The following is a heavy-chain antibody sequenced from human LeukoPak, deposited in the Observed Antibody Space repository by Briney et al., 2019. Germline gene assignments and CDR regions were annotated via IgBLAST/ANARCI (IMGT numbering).Heavy chain of an antibody. CDR1: GGTFSSYA. CDR2: IIPILGIA. Sequence: ASVTVSCKASGGTFSSYAISWVRQAPGQGLEWMGRIIPILGIANYAQKFQGRVTITADKSTSTAYMELSSLRSEDTAVYYCARRSGYDYFDYWGQGTLVTVSS. CDR3: ARRSGYDYFDY. V-gene: IGHV1-69*04. D-gene: IGHD5-12*01. J-gene: IGHJ4*02.